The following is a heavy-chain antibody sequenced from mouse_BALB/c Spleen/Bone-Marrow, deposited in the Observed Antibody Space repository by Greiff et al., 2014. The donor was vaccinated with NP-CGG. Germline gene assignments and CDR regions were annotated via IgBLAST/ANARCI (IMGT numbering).Heavy chain of an antibody. D-gene: IGHD1-1*01. CDR3: ARSGSSSGYFDY. Sequence: EVKLVESGGGLVQPGGSRKLSCAASGFTFSSFGMHWVRQAPEKGLEWVAYISSGSSTVYYADKVMGRFTISRDNPKNTLFLQMTSLRSEDTAMYYCARSGSSSGYFDYWGQGTPLTVSS. CDR2: ISSGSSTV. CDR1: GFTFSSFG. V-gene: IGHV5-17*02. J-gene: IGHJ2*01.